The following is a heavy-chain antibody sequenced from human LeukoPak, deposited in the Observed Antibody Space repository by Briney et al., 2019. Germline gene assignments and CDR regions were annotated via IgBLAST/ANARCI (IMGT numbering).Heavy chain of an antibody. CDR3: ARGPFRNGYNP. CDR2: INHSGST. D-gene: IGHD5-12*01. CDR1: GGSFSGYY. J-gene: IGHJ4*02. V-gene: IGHV4-34*01. Sequence: SETLSLNCAVYGGSFSGYYWSWIRQPPGKGLEWIGEINHSGSTNYNPSLKSRVTISVDTSKNQFSLKLSSVTAADTAVYYCARGPFRNGYNPWGQGTLVTVSS.